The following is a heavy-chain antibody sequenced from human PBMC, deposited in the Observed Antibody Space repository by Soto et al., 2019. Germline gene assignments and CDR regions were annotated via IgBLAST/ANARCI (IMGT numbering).Heavy chain of an antibody. CDR1: GYNFTSFW. V-gene: IGHV5-10-1*01. CDR2: IDPSDSYT. Sequence: GESRKISCKGSGYNFTSFWISWVRHVPGKGLEWMGRIDPSDSYTTYSPSFQGHVTLSADKSISTAYLQWSSLKASDTAIYYCARLFREAYYYYGMDVWGQGTTVTVSS. J-gene: IGHJ6*02. CDR3: ARLFREAYYYYGMDV.